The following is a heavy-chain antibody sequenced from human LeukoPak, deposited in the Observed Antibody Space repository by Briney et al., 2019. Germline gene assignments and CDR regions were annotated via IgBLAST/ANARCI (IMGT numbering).Heavy chain of an antibody. Sequence: GGSLTLSCAASGFTFSSYAMSWVRQAPGKGLEWVSAISGSGGSTYYADSVKGRFTISRDNSKNTLYLQMNSLRAEDTAVYYCAKDPTYYYYDSSGPNNWFDPWGQGTLVTVSS. D-gene: IGHD3-22*01. CDR2: ISGSGGST. J-gene: IGHJ5*02. CDR3: AKDPTYYYYDSSGPNNWFDP. CDR1: GFTFSSYA. V-gene: IGHV3-23*01.